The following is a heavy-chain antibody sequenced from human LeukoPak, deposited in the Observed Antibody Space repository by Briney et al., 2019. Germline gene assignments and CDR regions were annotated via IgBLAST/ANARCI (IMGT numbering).Heavy chain of an antibody. Sequence: ASVKVSCKASGGTFSSYVFSWVRQAPGQGLEWMGGIIPIFGTANYAQKFRGRVTITADESASTAYMDLSSLRSEDTAVYYCATQGELLRAFDFWGQGTLVTVSS. D-gene: IGHD1-26*01. J-gene: IGHJ4*02. CDR2: IIPIFGTA. CDR3: ATQGELLRAFDF. CDR1: GGTFSSYV. V-gene: IGHV1-69*13.